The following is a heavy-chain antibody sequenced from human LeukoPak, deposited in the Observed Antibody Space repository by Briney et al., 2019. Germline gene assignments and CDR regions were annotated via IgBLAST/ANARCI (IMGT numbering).Heavy chain of an antibody. CDR2: TGDDT. V-gene: IGHV3-23*01. CDR3: AKDAIYKNSVWDYFDY. CDR1: GLSFSNYA. J-gene: IGHJ4*02. Sequence: GGSLRLSCAPSGLSFSNYAMTWVRQAPGGGLEWVSSTGDDTYYADSVKGRFTISRDDSKDTLFLQMNSLRVEDTAVYYCAKDAIYKNSVWDYFDYLGQGTLVTVSS. D-gene: IGHD5-24*01.